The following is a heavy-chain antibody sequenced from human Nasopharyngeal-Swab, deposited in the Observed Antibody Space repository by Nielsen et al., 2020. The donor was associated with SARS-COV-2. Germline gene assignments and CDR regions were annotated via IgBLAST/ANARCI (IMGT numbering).Heavy chain of an antibody. CDR2: IDTSGGTT. J-gene: IGHJ4*02. CDR3: AKDRVIRYST. Sequence: GESLKISCAASGFTFGTYEMSWVRQAPGKGPEWVSVIDTSGGTTFYADSVKGRFTISRDNSKNTLYLQMNSLRAEDTAIYYCAKDRVIRYSTWGQGTLVTVSS. V-gene: IGHV3-23*01. D-gene: IGHD5-12*01. CDR1: GFTFGTYE.